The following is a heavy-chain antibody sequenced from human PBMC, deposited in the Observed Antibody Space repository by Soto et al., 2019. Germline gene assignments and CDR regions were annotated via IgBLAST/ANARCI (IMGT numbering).Heavy chain of an antibody. CDR1: GGTFSSYA. CDR2: IIPIFGTA. CDR3: ARGGYCSGGSCYSGGTYYYYGMDV. D-gene: IGHD2-15*01. J-gene: IGHJ6*02. Sequence: QVQLVQSGAEVKKPGSSVKVSCKASGGTFSSYAISWVRQAPGQGLEWMGGIIPIFGTANYAQKFQGRVTITADESTSTAYMELSSLRSEDTAVYYCARGGYCSGGSCYSGGTYYYYGMDVWGQGTTVTVSS. V-gene: IGHV1-69*12.